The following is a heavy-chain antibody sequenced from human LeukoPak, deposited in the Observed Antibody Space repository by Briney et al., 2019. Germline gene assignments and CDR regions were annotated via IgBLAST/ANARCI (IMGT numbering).Heavy chain of an antibody. CDR3: ARVDPDSSSTLEVFDY. V-gene: IGHV4-59*01. J-gene: IGHJ4*02. D-gene: IGHD6-6*01. Sequence: SETLSLTCTVSGGSISSYYWSWIRQPPGKGLEWIGYIYYSGSTNYNPSLKSRVTISEDTSKNQFSLKLSSVTAADTAVYYCARVDPDSSSTLEVFDYWGQGTLVTVSS. CDR1: GGSISSYY. CDR2: IYYSGST.